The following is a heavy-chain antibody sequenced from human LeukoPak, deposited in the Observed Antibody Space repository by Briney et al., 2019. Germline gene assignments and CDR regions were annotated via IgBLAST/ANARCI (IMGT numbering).Heavy chain of an antibody. J-gene: IGHJ6*02. V-gene: IGHV4-30-4*01. CDR3: DRARVYCSGGSCYGYYYYGMDV. CDR2: IYYSGST. D-gene: IGHD2-15*01. Sequence: SETLSLTCTVSGGSISSGDYYWSWIRQPPGKGLEWIGYIYYSGSTYYNPSLKSRVTISVDTSKNQFSLKLSSVTAADTAVYYCDRARVYCSGGSCYGYYYYGMDVWGQGTTVTVSS. CDR1: GGSISSGDYY.